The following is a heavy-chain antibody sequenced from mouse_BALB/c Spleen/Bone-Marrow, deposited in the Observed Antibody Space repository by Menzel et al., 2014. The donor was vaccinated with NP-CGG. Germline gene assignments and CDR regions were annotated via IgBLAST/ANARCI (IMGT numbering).Heavy chain of an antibody. Sequence: VKLMESGAELAKPGASVKMSCKASGYTITSYWMHWVKQRPGQGLEWIGYINHSTGNSENNQNLKDKTTLTADKSTTTAFMQLSCLTSKASAVYYYARAEDYSYPFAYWGQGTLVTVSA. CDR1: GYTITSYW. CDR2: INHSTGNS. V-gene: IGHV1-7*01. CDR3: ARAEDYSYPFAY. J-gene: IGHJ3*01. D-gene: IGHD2-12*01.